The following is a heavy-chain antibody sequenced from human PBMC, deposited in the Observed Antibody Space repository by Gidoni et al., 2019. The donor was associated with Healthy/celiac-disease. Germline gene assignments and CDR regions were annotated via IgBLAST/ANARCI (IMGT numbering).Heavy chain of an antibody. J-gene: IGHJ4*02. CDR2: INHSGST. V-gene: IGHV4-34*01. D-gene: IGHD3-10*01. CDR1: GGSFSGYY. Sequence: QVQLQQWGAGLFKPSETLSLPCAAYGGSFSGYYWSWIRPPPGKGLEWIGEINHSGSTNYTPSLKSRVTISVDTSKNQFSLKLGAVTAADTDVYYCARGYGSGSYYPFDYWGQGTLVTVSS. CDR3: ARGYGSGSYYPFDY.